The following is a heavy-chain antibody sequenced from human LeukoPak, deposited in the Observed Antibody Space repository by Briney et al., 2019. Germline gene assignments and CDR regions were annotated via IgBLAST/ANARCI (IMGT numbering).Heavy chain of an antibody. CDR1: GYTFTSYY. CDR2: INPSGCST. D-gene: IGHD5-24*01. V-gene: IGHV1-46*01. Sequence: GASVKVSCKASGYTFTSYYMHWVRQAPGQGLEWMGIINPSGCSTSYAQKFQGRVTMTRDTSTSTVYMELSSLRSEDTAVYYCARVVEMATSYDAFDIWGQGTMVTVSS. CDR3: ARVVEMATSYDAFDI. J-gene: IGHJ3*02.